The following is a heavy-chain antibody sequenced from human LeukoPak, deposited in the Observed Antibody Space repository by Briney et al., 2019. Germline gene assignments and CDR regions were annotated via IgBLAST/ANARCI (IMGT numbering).Heavy chain of an antibody. CDR2: ISSDGSST. CDR3: AKDIDTAMVSIDY. D-gene: IGHD5-18*01. V-gene: IGHV3-74*01. J-gene: IGHJ4*02. Sequence: GGSLRLSCAASGFTFDRYWMHWVRQALGKGLVWVSRISSDGSSTNYADSVKGRFTVSRDNAKNTLYLQMNSLRAEDTAVYYCAKDIDTAMVSIDYWGQGTLVTVSS. CDR1: GFTFDRYW.